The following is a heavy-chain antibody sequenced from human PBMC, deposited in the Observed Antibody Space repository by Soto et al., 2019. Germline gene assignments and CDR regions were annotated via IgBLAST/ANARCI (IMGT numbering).Heavy chain of an antibody. D-gene: IGHD2-15*01. Sequence: SETLSLTCTVSGGSISSDSFYWAWIRQPPRKGLEWIGIIYYSGDTYYNPSLAGRLTMSVDTSNQFSLTLRSVTAADTALYYCARNQPQRYCSGGTCRPAYGMDVWGQGTTVTVSS. CDR3: ARNQPQRYCSGGTCRPAYGMDV. CDR1: GGSISSDSFY. V-gene: IGHV4-39*01. J-gene: IGHJ6*02. CDR2: IYYSGDT.